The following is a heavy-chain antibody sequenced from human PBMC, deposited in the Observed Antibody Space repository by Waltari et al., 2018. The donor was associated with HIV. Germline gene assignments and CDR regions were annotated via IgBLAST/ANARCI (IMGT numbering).Heavy chain of an antibody. J-gene: IGHJ5*01. D-gene: IGHD3-3*01. CDR2: IYYTGTS. CDR3: ARTVGTSISGVITYNWFDS. V-gene: IGHV4-59*01. CDR1: AATINNYY. Sequence: QVQLQESGPGLVKPSETLSLTCNVSAATINNYYLSWIRQSPAKGLEWIGYIYYTGTSNYHPSPSLKSRVTMSLDTSKTQFSLKLTSVSASDTAVYYCARTVGTSISGVITYNWFDSWGQGTLVTVSS.